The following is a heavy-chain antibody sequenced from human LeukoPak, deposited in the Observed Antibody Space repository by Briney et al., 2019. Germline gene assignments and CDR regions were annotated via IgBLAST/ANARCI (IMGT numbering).Heavy chain of an antibody. CDR3: ARVVPAALYYYYYYMDV. Sequence: ASVKVSCKASGYTFTGYYMHWVRQAPGQGLEWMGWINPNSGGTNYAQKFQGRVTMTRDTSISTAYMELSRLRSDDTAVYYCARVVPAALYYYYYYMDVWGKGTTVTVSS. CDR1: GYTFTGYY. CDR2: INPNSGGT. J-gene: IGHJ6*03. D-gene: IGHD2-2*01. V-gene: IGHV1-2*02.